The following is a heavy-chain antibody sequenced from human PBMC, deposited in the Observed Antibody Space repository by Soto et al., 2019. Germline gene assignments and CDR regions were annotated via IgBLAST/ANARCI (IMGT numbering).Heavy chain of an antibody. CDR2: IYPGDYET. V-gene: IGHV5-51*01. D-gene: IGHD6-13*01. CDR1: GYTFSNFW. J-gene: IGHJ4*02. CDR3: ARSPRSSPYFDY. Sequence: GESLKISCQCSGYTFSNFWIAWVRQLPGKGLEWMGIIYPGDYETRYSPSFHGKVTISADRSIGTAYLQWSSLEASDSAFYFCARSPRSSPYFDYWGQGALVTVSA.